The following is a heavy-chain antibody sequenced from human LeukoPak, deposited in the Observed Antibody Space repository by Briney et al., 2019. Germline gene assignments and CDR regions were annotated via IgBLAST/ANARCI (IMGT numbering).Heavy chain of an antibody. J-gene: IGHJ4*02. D-gene: IGHD3-16*02. CDR2: INHSGST. CDR1: GGSISGYY. V-gene: IGHV4-34*01. CDR3: ARPRPIWGSYRYTSYFDY. Sequence: PSETLSLTCTVSGGSISGYYWSWIRQPPGKGLEWIGEINHSGSTNYNPSLKSRVTISVDTSKNQFSLKLSSVTAADTAVYYCARPRPIWGSYRYTSYFDYWGQGTLVTVSS.